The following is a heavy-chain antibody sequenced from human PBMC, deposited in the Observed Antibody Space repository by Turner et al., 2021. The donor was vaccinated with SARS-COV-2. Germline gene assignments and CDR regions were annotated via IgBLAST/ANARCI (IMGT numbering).Heavy chain of an antibody. CDR1: GVTVSCNY. CDR2: IYSGGST. Sequence: EVQLVESGGGLIQPGGSLRLSCAASGVTVSCNYMSWFRQAPGKGLEWVSVIYSGGSTYYADSVKGRFTISRDNSKNTLYLQMNSLRAEDTAVYYCARDLMEVGGMDVWGQGTTVTVSS. V-gene: IGHV3-53*01. CDR3: ARDLMEVGGMDV. J-gene: IGHJ6*02. D-gene: IGHD3-3*01.